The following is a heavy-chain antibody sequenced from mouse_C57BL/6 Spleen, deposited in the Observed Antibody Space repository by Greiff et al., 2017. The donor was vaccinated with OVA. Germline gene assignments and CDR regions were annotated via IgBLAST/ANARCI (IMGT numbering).Heavy chain of an antibody. CDR2: IHPNSGST. CDR3: ARYGYGSSSDY. Sequence: QVQLQQPGAELVKPGASVKLSCKASGYTFTSYWMHWVKQRPGQGLEWIGMIHPNSGSTNYNEKFKSKATLTVDKSSSTAYMQLSSLTSADSAVYYCARYGYGSSSDYWGQGTTLTVSS. V-gene: IGHV1-64*01. J-gene: IGHJ2*01. D-gene: IGHD1-1*01. CDR1: GYTFTSYW.